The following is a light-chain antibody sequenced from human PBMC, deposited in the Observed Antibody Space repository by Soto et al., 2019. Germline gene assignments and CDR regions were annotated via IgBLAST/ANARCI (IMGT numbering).Light chain of an antibody. CDR2: GAS. CDR1: QSVGTN. J-gene: IGKJ5*01. Sequence: EIVLTQSPATLSVSPGERATLSCRATQSVGTNLAWYQQKPGHVPRLLISGASTTATDIPARFSGSRSGTEFTLTISSLQSEDLAVYYCQKFDSWPITFGQGTRLEIK. V-gene: IGKV3-15*01. CDR3: QKFDSWPIT.